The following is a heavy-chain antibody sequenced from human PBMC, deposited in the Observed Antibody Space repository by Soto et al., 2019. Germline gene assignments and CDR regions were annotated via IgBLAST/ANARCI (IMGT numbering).Heavy chain of an antibody. CDR1: GFTFDDYA. J-gene: IGHJ4*02. CDR3: APSSGWFLRLDS. CDR2: INWNSGRI. Sequence: EVQLVESGGGLVQPGRSLRLSCAASGFTFDDYAMHWVRQAPGKGLEWVSGINWNSGRIGYADSVKGRFTISRDNAKNSLYLQMSILRAEDTALYYCAPSSGWFLRLDSWGQGTLVTVSS. V-gene: IGHV3-9*01. D-gene: IGHD6-19*01.